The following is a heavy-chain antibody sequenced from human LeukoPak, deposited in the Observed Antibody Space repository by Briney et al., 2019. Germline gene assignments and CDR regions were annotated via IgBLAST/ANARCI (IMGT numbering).Heavy chain of an antibody. J-gene: IGHJ5*02. CDR1: GGSISSYY. D-gene: IGHD3-22*01. CDR3: ARADTYYYDSSGYPNGFDP. V-gene: IGHV4-4*07. CDR2: FYISGST. Sequence: SETLSLTCTVSGGSISSYYWSWIRQPAGKGLEWIGRFYISGSTNYNPPLKSRVTISLDTSKNQFSLKLSSVTAADTAVYYCARADTYYYDSSGYPNGFDPWGQGTLVTVSS.